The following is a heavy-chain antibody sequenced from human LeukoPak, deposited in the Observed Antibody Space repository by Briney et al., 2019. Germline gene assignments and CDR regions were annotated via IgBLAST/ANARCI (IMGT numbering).Heavy chain of an antibody. CDR3: AGAKKEYISGYDSRGYYYYYMDV. Sequence: SETLSLTCAVHVGSFSGYYWSWIRQPPGKGLEWSGEINHSGSTNYNPSPKSRVTISVDTSKNQCSLKLSSATAANTAVYYCAGAKKEYISGYDSRGYYYYYMDVWGKGPTVTVSS. D-gene: IGHD5-12*01. CDR1: VGSFSGYY. CDR2: INHSGST. J-gene: IGHJ6*03. V-gene: IGHV4-34*01.